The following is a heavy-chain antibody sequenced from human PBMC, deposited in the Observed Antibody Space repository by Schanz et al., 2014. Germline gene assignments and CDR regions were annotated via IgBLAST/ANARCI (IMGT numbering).Heavy chain of an antibody. Sequence: VQLVESGGGLVKPGGSLRLSCAASGFTFSSYAMSWVRQAPGKGLEWVANIKKDGSEKYYVDSVKGRFTISRDNAKNSLFLQMNSLRPEDTAVYYCARGRVLESGGQGTLVTVAS. J-gene: IGHJ4*02. CDR3: ARGRVLES. V-gene: IGHV3-7*01. D-gene: IGHD1-1*01. CDR2: IKKDGSEK. CDR1: GFTFSSYA.